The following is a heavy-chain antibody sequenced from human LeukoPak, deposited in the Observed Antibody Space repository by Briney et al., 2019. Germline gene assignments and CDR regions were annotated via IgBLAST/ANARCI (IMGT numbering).Heavy chain of an antibody. J-gene: IGHJ4*02. V-gene: IGHV4-59*11. CDR1: GGSISSHY. Sequence: PSETLSLTCTVSGGSISSHYWSWIRQPPGKGLEWIGYIYYGGSTNYNPSLKSRVTISVDTSKNQFSLKLSSVTAADTAVYYCASYDSSGGTFDYWGQGTLVTVSS. CDR3: ASYDSSGGTFDY. D-gene: IGHD3-22*01. CDR2: IYYGGST.